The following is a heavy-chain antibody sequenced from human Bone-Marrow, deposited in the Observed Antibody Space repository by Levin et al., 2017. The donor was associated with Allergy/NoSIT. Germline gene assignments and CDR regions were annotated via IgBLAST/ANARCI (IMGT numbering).Heavy chain of an antibody. D-gene: IGHD3-22*01. CDR3: ARSSKSYYDTSGHYWYFDL. Sequence: SETLSLTCTISGGSFITYYWSWIRQPPGKGLEWIAYAYYSGTTTYNPSLESRVSISLDTSKNLFSLKLDSVTAADTAVYYCARSSKSYYDTSGHYWYFDLWGRGTLATVSS. CDR1: GGSFITYY. J-gene: IGHJ2*01. CDR2: AYYSGTT. V-gene: IGHV4-59*01.